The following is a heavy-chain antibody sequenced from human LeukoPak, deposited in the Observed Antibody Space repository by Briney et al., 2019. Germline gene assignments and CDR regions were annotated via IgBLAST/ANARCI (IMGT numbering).Heavy chain of an antibody. V-gene: IGHV3-7*03. CDR1: GFTSSSYW. D-gene: IGHD3-10*01. CDR2: IKPDGSEK. CDR3: ARGDYYGAGSSYHYAFDI. Sequence: RGSLRLSCAASGFTSSSYWMSWVRPDPGKGLEWVANIKPDGSEKHYVDSVKGRLTIARDNAKNSLYLQMNSLRAEDTAVYYCARGDYYGAGSSYHYAFDIWGHGTMVTVSS. J-gene: IGHJ3*02.